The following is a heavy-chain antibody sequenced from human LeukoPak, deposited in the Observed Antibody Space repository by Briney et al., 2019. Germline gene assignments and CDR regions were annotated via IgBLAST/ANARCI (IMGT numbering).Heavy chain of an antibody. J-gene: IGHJ5*02. D-gene: IGHD1-1*01. CDR1: GFTFSSYA. Sequence: GGSLRLSCAASGFTFSSYAMSWVRQAPGKGLQWVSAISGSGGNTYYADSVKGRFTISRDNSKNTLYLQMNSLRAGDTAVYYCTKETGTTRNWFDPWGQGTLVTVSS. V-gene: IGHV3-23*01. CDR2: ISGSGGNT. CDR3: TKETGTTRNWFDP.